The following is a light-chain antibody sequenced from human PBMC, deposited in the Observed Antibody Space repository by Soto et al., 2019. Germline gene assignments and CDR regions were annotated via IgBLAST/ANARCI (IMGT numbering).Light chain of an antibody. J-gene: IGKJ1*01. CDR3: QQYGSLPRT. Sequence: EFVMTQSPSTLSVSPGERATLSCRASEGVGSNLAWYQQKPGQAPRLLIYGASSRATGIPDRFSGSGSGTDFTLTISRLEPEDFAVYYCQQYGSLPRTFGEGTKVDIK. V-gene: IGKV3-20*01. CDR2: GAS. CDR1: EGVGSN.